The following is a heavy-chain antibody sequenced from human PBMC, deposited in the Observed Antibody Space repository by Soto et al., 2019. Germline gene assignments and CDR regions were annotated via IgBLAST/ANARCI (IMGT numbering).Heavy chain of an antibody. V-gene: IGHV3-48*01. CDR3: ARDDYPYYDDSSGYHFDY. D-gene: IGHD3-22*01. J-gene: IGHJ4*02. Sequence: GGSLRLSCAASGFTFNTYNMNWVLQAPWKGLEWVSYISDSSSTIHYADSVKGRFTISRDNAKNSLYLQMNSLRAEDTAVYYCARDDYPYYDDSSGYHFDYWGQGALVTVSS. CDR1: GFTFNTYN. CDR2: ISDSSSTI.